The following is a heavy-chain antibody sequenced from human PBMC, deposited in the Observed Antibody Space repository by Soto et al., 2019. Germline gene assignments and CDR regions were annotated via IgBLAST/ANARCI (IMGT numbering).Heavy chain of an antibody. J-gene: IGHJ5*02. CDR1: GGSISSSTW. D-gene: IGHD2-2*03. CDR2: SDQSGST. V-gene: IGHV4-4*02. CDR3: ASGYGSIWEA. Sequence: QVKLQESGPGLVKPTGTLSLICGVSGGSISSSTWWSWNRLSPEKGLEWIGESDQSGSTNYNPSLKSRVSISVDKTKNQVSLKLSSVTAADTAVYHCASGYGSIWEAWCQGTRVTDSS.